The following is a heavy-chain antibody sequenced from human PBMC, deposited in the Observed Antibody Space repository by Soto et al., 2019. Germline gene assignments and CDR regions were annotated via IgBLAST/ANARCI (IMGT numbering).Heavy chain of an antibody. Sequence: QVQLVESGGGVVQPGRSLRLSCAASGFTFSSYGMHWVRQAPGKGLEWVAVISYDGSNKYYADSVKGRFTISRDNSMNTLYLQMNSLRAEDTAVYYCAKVRTIVGATRDAFDIWCQGTMVTVSS. D-gene: IGHD1-26*01. V-gene: IGHV3-30*18. CDR1: GFTFSSYG. CDR3: AKVRTIVGATRDAFDI. CDR2: ISYDGSNK. J-gene: IGHJ3*02.